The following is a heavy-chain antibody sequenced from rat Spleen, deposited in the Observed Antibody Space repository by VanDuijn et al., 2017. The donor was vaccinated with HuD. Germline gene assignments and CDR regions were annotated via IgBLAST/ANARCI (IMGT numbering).Heavy chain of an antibody. CDR3: ARHDGDGSYYYYWYFDF. V-gene: IGHV3-1*01. D-gene: IGHD1-12*02. CDR2: ITYSGST. Sequence: EVQLQESGPGLVKPSQSVSLTCSVTGYSITSNYWGWIRKFPGNKMEWIGHITYSGSTTYNPSLKSRISITRDTSKNQFFLQLNSVTTEDTATYYCARHDGDGSYYYYWYFDFWGPGTMVTVSS. J-gene: IGHJ1*01. CDR1: GYSITSNY.